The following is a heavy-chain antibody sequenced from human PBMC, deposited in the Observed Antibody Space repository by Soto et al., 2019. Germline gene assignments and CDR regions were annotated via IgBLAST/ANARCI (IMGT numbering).Heavy chain of an antibody. V-gene: IGHV1-2*02. D-gene: IGHD3-10*01. CDR1: GYTFTGYY. J-gene: IGHJ3*02. CDR3: ARVPYYGSGSYSVGAFDI. Sequence: QVQLVQSGAEVKKPGASVKVSCKASGYTFTGYYMHWVRQAPGQGLEWMGWINPNSGGTNYAQKFQGRVTMTRDTSISTAYMELSRLRSDDTAVYYCARVPYYGSGSYSVGAFDIWGQGTMVTVSS. CDR2: INPNSGGT.